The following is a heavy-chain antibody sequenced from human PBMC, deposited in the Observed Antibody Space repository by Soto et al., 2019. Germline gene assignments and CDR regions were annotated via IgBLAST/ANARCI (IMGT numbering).Heavy chain of an antibody. Sequence: EVQLVESGGGLVQPGGSLRLSCAASGFTFSSYSMNWVRQAPGKGLEWVSYISSSSSTIYYADSVKGRFTISRDNAKNSLYLQMNSLRAEDTAVHCCARVGGRYCSSTSCYRPHFDYWGPGTLVTVSS. D-gene: IGHD2-2*01. CDR3: ARVGGRYCSSTSCYRPHFDY. CDR2: ISSSSSTI. J-gene: IGHJ4*02. CDR1: GFTFSSYS. V-gene: IGHV3-48*01.